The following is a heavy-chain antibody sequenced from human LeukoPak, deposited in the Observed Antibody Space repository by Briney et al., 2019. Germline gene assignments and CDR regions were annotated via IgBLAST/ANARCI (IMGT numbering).Heavy chain of an antibody. Sequence: GGSLRLSCAASGFTFDDYAMHWVRQAPGKGLEWVSGISWNSGSIGYADSVKGRFTISRDNAKNSLYLQMNSLRAEDTAVYYCAREKSTSHYYYGMDVWGQGTTVTVSS. CDR1: GFTFDDYA. CDR3: AREKSTSHYYYGMDV. V-gene: IGHV3-9*01. CDR2: ISWNSGSI. J-gene: IGHJ6*02. D-gene: IGHD2-2*01.